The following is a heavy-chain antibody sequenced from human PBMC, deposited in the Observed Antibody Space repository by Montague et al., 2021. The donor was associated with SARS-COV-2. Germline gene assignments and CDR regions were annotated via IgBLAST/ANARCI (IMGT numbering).Heavy chain of an antibody. V-gene: IGHV4-39*01. J-gene: IGHJ4*02. CDR2: IHSSGTT. CDR3: ARRLGGSGWLDY. D-gene: IGHD6-25*01. Sequence: SETLSLTCTVAGGSISSGSYYWGWSRQPPGKGLERIGNIHSSGTTYYKSRVTISVDTSKNQFSLKMTSVTAADTAVYYCARRLGGSGWLDYWGQGTLVTISS. CDR1: GGSISSGSYY.